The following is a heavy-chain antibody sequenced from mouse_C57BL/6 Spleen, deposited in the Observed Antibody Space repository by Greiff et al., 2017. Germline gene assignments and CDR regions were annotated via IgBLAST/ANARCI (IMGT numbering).Heavy chain of an antibody. Sequence: VQLQQPGAELVRPGTSVKLSCKASGYTFTSYWMHWVKQRPGQGLEWIGVIDPSDSYTNYNQKFKGKATLTVATSSSTAYMQLSSLTSEDSAVYYCASQDSSGYVGLAYWGQGTLVTVSA. CDR2: IDPSDSYT. V-gene: IGHV1-59*01. D-gene: IGHD3-2*02. CDR3: ASQDSSGYVGLAY. J-gene: IGHJ3*01. CDR1: GYTFTSYW.